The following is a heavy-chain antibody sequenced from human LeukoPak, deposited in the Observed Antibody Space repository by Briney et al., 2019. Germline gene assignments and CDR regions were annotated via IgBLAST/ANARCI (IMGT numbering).Heavy chain of an antibody. D-gene: IGHD3-10*01. Sequence: SETLSLTXTVSGGSISSSSYYWGGIRQPPGKGLEWIESIYYSGSTYYNPSLKSRVTISVDTSKNQFSLKLSSVTAADTAVYYCARHRGPMVRGVDAFDIWGQGTMVTVSS. CDR3: ARHRGPMVRGVDAFDI. CDR1: GGSISSSSYY. V-gene: IGHV4-39*01. CDR2: IYYSGST. J-gene: IGHJ3*02.